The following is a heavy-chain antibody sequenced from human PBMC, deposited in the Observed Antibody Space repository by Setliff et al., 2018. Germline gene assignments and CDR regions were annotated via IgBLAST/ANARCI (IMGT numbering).Heavy chain of an antibody. Sequence: PGESLTISCKGSGYSFTSYWIGWVRQMPGKGLEWMGIIYPGDSDTRYSPSFQGQVTISADKSISTAYLQWSSLKASDTAMYYCARRRSYYYDSSGYPEDYFDYWGQGTLVTVSS. D-gene: IGHD3-22*01. CDR1: GYSFTSYW. CDR2: IYPGDSDT. V-gene: IGHV5-51*01. CDR3: ARRRSYYYDSSGYPEDYFDY. J-gene: IGHJ4*02.